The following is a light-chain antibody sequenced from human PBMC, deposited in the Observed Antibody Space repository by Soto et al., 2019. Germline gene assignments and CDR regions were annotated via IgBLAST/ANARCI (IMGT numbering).Light chain of an antibody. CDR2: EVS. CDR3: SSYAGSNNFRV. Sequence: QSVLTQPPSASGSPGQSVTISCTGTSSDVGAYNYVSWYQQHPGKAPKLMIHEVSKRPSGVPDRFSGSKSGNTASLTVSGLQAEDEADYYCSSYAGSNNFRVFGGGTKLTVL. CDR1: SSDVGAYNY. V-gene: IGLV2-8*01. J-gene: IGLJ3*02.